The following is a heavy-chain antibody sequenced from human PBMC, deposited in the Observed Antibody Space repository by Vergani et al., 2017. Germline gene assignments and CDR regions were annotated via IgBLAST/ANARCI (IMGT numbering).Heavy chain of an antibody. D-gene: IGHD2-15*01. Sequence: EVQLVESGGGLVQPGGSLRLSCAASSFSVSSHYMTWVRQAPGKGLEWVSVIKSDGRTSYAESVRGRFTISRDTSRNAVYLQMNILRVEDTGVYYCTRSECSGTTCYGHYFDLWGHGILVTVSS. CDR1: SFSVSSHY. V-gene: IGHV3-66*02. CDR3: TRSECSGTTCYGHYFDL. J-gene: IGHJ4*01. CDR2: IKSDGRT.